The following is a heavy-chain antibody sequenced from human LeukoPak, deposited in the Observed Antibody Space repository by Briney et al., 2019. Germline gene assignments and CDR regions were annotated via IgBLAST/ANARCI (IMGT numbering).Heavy chain of an antibody. Sequence: SETLSLTCAVYGGSFSGYYWSWVRQPPGKGLEWVGEINHSGSTNYNPSLKSRVTISVDTSKNHFSLKLSSVTAADTAVYYCARGVVPAAKGALLLNPAAWFDLWGQGTLVTVSS. CDR1: GGSFSGYY. J-gene: IGHJ5*02. CDR2: INHSGST. CDR3: ARGVVPAAKGALLLNPAAWFDL. D-gene: IGHD2-2*01. V-gene: IGHV4-34*01.